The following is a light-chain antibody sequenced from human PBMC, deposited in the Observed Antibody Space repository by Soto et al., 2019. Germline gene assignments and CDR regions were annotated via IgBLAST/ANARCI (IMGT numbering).Light chain of an antibody. CDR1: QSISRY. CDR3: QQRTNGLT. J-gene: IGKJ4*01. V-gene: IGKV3-11*01. Sequence: IVLTQSPATLSLSPGERATLSCRASQSISRYLAWYQQKPGQAPRLLLYDASNGATGIPARFSGSGFGTDFTLTISSLEPEDFAVYYCQQRTNGLTFGGGTKVDIK. CDR2: DAS.